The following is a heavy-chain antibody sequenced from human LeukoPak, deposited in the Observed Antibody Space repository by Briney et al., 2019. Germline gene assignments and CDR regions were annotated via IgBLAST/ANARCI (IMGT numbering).Heavy chain of an antibody. CDR2: ISSSGSTI. D-gene: IGHD2-21*01. CDR1: GFTFSDYY. CDR3: ARFPGAYCGGDCYSAFDI. V-gene: IGHV3-11*04. J-gene: IGHJ3*02. Sequence: GGSLRLSCAASGFTFSDYYMSWIRQAPGKGLEWVSYISSSGSTIYYADSVKGRFTISRDNAKNSLYLQMNSLRAEDTAVYYCARFPGAYCGGDCYSAFDIWGQGTMVTVSP.